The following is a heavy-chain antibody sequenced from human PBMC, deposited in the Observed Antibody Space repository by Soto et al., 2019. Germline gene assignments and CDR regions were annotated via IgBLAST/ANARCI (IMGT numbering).Heavy chain of an antibody. Sequence: QVQLVQSGAEVKKPGSSVKVSCKASGGTFSSYAISWVRQAPGHGLEWMGGIIPIFGTAHDAQQFQGRVTRTADESTSTAYMELSSLRAEDTAVYYCARGGDGSGGSCYSAHYYGMDVWGQGTTVTVSS. CDR3: ARGGDGSGGSCYSAHYYGMDV. CDR2: IIPIFGTA. J-gene: IGHJ6*02. D-gene: IGHD2-15*01. V-gene: IGHV1-69*12. CDR1: GGTFSSYA.